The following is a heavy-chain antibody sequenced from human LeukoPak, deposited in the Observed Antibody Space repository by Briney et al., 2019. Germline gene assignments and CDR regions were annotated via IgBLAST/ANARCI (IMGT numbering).Heavy chain of an antibody. V-gene: IGHV5-51*01. J-gene: IGHJ6*03. CDR1: GYSFTSYW. Sequence: GESLKISCKGSGYSFTSYWIGWVRQMPGKGLEWMGIIYPGDSDTRYSPSFQGQVTISADKSISTAYLQWSSLKASDTAMYYCARQGYSYGSLSIYYYYMDVWGKGTTVTISS. CDR2: IYPGDSDT. CDR3: ARQGYSYGSLSIYYYYMDV. D-gene: IGHD5-18*01.